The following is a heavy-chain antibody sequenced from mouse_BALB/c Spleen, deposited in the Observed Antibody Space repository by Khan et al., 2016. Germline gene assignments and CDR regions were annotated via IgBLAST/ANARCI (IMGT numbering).Heavy chain of an antibody. CDR1: GFNIKDTY. Sequence: VQLQQSGAELVRPGASVKLSCTASGFNIKDTYIYWVKQRPEQGLVWIGRFDPANGNIKYDPKFQGKAAITADTSSNAAYLQLSGLTSEDTAVYYCARSGGYDMYYFDYWGQGTTLTVSS. CDR3: ARSGGYDMYYFDY. J-gene: IGHJ2*01. V-gene: IGHV14-3*02. CDR2: FDPANGNI. D-gene: IGHD2-2*01.